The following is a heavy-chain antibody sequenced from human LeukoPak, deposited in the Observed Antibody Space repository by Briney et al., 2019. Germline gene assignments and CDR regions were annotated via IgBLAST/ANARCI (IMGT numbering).Heavy chain of an antibody. Sequence: GRSLRLSCAASGFTFDDYAMHWVRQAPGKGLEWVSGISWNSGSIGYADSVKGRFTISRDNAKNSLYLQMNSLRAEDTALYYCAKDRRGFGELGGNYGMDVWGQGTTVTVSS. V-gene: IGHV3-9*01. J-gene: IGHJ6*02. CDR1: GFTFDDYA. CDR2: ISWNSGSI. D-gene: IGHD3-10*01. CDR3: AKDRRGFGELGGNYGMDV.